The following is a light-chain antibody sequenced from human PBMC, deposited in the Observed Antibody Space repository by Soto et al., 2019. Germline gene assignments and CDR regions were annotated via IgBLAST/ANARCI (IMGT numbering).Light chain of an antibody. J-gene: IGKJ1*01. CDR2: GSS. V-gene: IGKV3-20*01. CDR1: QSLNSFY. Sequence: EIVLTQSPGTLSLSPGERATLSCRASQSLNSFYLAWYQQKPGQAPRLLIYGSSNRATGIPDRFSGSGSGTAFTLTISRLDPDDFAVYYCQQYDISPRTFGQGTKVEVK. CDR3: QQYDISPRT.